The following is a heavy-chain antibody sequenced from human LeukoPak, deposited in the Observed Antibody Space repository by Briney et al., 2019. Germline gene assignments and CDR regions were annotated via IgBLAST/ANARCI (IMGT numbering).Heavy chain of an antibody. CDR1: GYTFTGYY. CDR3: ARTFRPAGRSEYFQH. Sequence: GASVKVSCKASGYTFTGYYMHWVRQAPGQGLEWMGWINPNSGGTNYAQKFQGRVTMTRDTSISTAYMELSRLRSDDTAVYYCARTFRPAGRSEYFQHWGQGTLVTVSS. CDR2: INPNSGGT. J-gene: IGHJ1*01. D-gene: IGHD6-13*01. V-gene: IGHV1-2*02.